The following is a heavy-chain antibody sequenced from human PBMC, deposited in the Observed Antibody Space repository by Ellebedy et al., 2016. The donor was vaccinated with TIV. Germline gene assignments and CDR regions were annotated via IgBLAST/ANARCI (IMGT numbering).Heavy chain of an antibody. V-gene: IGHV3-7*03. CDR2: IKPDGSVT. J-gene: IGHJ3*02. Sequence: GESLKISCAASGFNFNTHFMSWVRQAPGKGLDWVASIKPDGSVTYYVDSVEGRFTIPRDNARNSLYLQMNSLRAEDTAVYYCARDNTNPRSAFDIWGQGTMVTVSS. CDR3: ARDNTNPRSAFDI. CDR1: GFNFNTHF.